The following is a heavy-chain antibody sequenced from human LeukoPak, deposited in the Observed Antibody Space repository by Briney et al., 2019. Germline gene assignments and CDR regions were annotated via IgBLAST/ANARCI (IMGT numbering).Heavy chain of an antibody. J-gene: IGHJ4*02. CDR1: GGSFSGYY. D-gene: IGHD3-10*01. CDR2: INHSGTT. Sequence: SETLSLTCAVYGGSFSGYYWSWIRQPPGKGLEWIGEINHSGTTTYNPSLKSRVTISIDTSKNQFSLKLNSVTAADTAVYFCARKGTYFSLVYWGQGTLVTVSS. V-gene: IGHV4-34*01. CDR3: ARKGTYFSLVY.